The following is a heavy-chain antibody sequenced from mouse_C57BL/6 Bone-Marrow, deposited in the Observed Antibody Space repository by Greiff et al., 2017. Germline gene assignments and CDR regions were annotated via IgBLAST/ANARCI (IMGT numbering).Heavy chain of an antibody. CDR1: GFTFSSYA. V-gene: IGHV5-4*03. CDR2: ISDGGSYT. D-gene: IGHD2-12*01. J-gene: IGHJ4*01. Sequence: EVKLVESGGGLVKPGGSLKLSCAASGFTFSSYAMSWVRQTPEKRLEWVATISDGGSYTYYPDNVKGRFTISRDNAKNNLYLQMSHLKSEDTAMYYCADPRHYYAMDYWGQGTSVTVSS. CDR3: ADPRHYYAMDY.